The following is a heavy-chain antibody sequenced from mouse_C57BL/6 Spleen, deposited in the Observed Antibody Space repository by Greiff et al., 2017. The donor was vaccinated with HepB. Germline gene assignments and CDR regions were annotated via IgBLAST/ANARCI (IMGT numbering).Heavy chain of an antibody. V-gene: IGHV1-80*01. J-gene: IGHJ2*01. CDR3: ARSTVVAGDFDY. CDR1: GYAFSSYW. CDR2: IYPGDGET. Sequence: VQLQQSGAELVKPGASVKISCKASGYAFSSYWMNWVKQRPGKGLEWIGQIYPGDGETNYNGKFKGKATLTADKSSSTAYMQLSSLTSEDSAVYFCARSTVVAGDFDYWGQGTTLTVSS. D-gene: IGHD1-1*01.